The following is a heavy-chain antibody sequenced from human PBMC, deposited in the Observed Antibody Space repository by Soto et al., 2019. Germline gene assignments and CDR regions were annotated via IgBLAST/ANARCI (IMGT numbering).Heavy chain of an antibody. D-gene: IGHD2-15*01. V-gene: IGHV4-39*01. CDR3: GRHGRRGEGFYYYFDV. CDR1: GASISSSSDY. Sequence: LHLQESGPGLGKPSETLSLTCIVSGASISSSSDYWGWVRQPPGKGLEWIGSIYYSGNTYYNPSLKSRVTWFVDTSKNQFSLRLSSVTAADTAIYYCGRHGRRGEGFYYYFDVWGQGTLVTVSS. CDR2: IYYSGNT. J-gene: IGHJ4*02.